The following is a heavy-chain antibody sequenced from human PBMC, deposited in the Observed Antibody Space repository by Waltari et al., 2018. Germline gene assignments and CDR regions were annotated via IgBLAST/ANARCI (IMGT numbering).Heavy chain of an antibody. CDR2: FDPEDGET. Sequence: QVQLVQSGAEVKKPGASVKVSCKVSGYTLTELSMHWVRQAPGKGLEWMGGFDPEDGETIYAQKFQGRVTMTEDTSTDTAYMELSSLRAEDTAVYYCARGGDSSGWYDYYYYGMDVWGQGTTVTVSS. J-gene: IGHJ6*02. CDR3: ARGGDSSGWYDYYYYGMDV. V-gene: IGHV1-24*01. D-gene: IGHD6-19*01. CDR1: GYTLTELS.